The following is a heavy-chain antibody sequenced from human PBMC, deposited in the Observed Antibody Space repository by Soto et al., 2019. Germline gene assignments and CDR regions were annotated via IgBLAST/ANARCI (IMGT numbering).Heavy chain of an antibody. J-gene: IGHJ5*02. CDR3: ARRGTREWFDP. Sequence: LKISCKGSGYSFSNYWIGWVRQMPGKGPEWMGIIYPGDSDTRYSPSFQGQVTISADTSISTAYLQWSSLKASDTATYYCARRGTREWFDPWGQGTLVTVSS. CDR1: GYSFSNYW. V-gene: IGHV5-51*01. CDR2: IYPGDSDT. D-gene: IGHD1-26*01.